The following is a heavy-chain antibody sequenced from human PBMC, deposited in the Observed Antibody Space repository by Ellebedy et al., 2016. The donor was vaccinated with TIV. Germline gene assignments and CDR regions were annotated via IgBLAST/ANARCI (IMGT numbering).Heavy chain of an antibody. CDR1: GFTFGDYA. J-gene: IGHJ4*02. CDR3: TRDLRDYVCGGYRYHALSPVDY. D-gene: IGHD3-16*02. Sequence: GGSLRLSCTASGFTFGDYAMSWFRQAPGRGREWVGFIRSKAYGGTTEYAASVKGRFPISIDDSKSIAYLQMNSLKTEDTVVYYCTRDLRDYVCGGYRYHALSPVDYWGQGTLVTVSS. V-gene: IGHV3-49*03. CDR2: IRSKAYGGTT.